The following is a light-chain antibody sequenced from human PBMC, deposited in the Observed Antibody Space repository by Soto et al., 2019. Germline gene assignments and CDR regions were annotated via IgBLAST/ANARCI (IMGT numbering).Light chain of an antibody. CDR1: SSNIGAGYD. V-gene: IGLV1-40*01. Sequence: QYMLTRPPSVSGAPGLRVTISRTGSSSNIGAGYDVHWYQQLPGTAPKLLIYGNSNRPSGVPDRFSGSKSGTSASLAITGLQAEDEADYYCQSYDSSLRVFGTGTKVTVL. J-gene: IGLJ1*01. CDR2: GNS. CDR3: QSYDSSLRV.